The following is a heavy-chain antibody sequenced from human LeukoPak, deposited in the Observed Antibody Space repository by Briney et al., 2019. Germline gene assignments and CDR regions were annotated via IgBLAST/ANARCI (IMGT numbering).Heavy chain of an antibody. CDR3: ARDGSNWSNDYYHGVDV. D-gene: IGHD4-11*01. J-gene: IGHJ6*02. V-gene: IGHV4-59*02. CDR1: GDSVTTYY. CDR2: IYYSGSA. Sequence: SETLSLTCTVSGDSVTTYYWSWIRKPPGKGLEWLGYIYYSGSATYNPSLKSRVTISVDTSKNQFSLKLSSVTAADTAVYYCARDGSNWSNDYYHGVDVWGQGTTVTVSS.